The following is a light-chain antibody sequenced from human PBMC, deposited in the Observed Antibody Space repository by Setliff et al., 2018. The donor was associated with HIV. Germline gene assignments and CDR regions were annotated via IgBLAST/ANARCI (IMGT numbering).Light chain of an antibody. CDR3: CSYTSSTTYV. V-gene: IGLV2-23*02. CDR1: RGDIGTYDL. Sequence: SVLTQPASVSGSPGQSSTISCTGTRGDIGTYDLVSWYRQYPGKAPKLIIYEVNRRPAGVSDRLSGSKSGNTASLTISGLRAEDEATYYCCSYTSSTTYVFGTGTKVTV. J-gene: IGLJ1*01. CDR2: EVN.